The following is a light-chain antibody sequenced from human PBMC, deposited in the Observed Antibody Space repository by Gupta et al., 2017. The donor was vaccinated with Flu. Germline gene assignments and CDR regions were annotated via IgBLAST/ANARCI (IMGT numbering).Light chain of an antibody. CDR3: MQALQAPTT. CDR1: QSLLHTNGYIY. V-gene: IGKV2-28*01. J-gene: IGKJ3*01. Sequence: DLVMTQSPLSLPVTPGEPASISCRSSQSLLHTNGYIYLDWYLQKPGQSPQVLIYLGSYRASGVPDRFSASGSGTEFTLKITRVVAEDVGVYYCMQALQAPTTFGPGTKVEI. CDR2: LGS.